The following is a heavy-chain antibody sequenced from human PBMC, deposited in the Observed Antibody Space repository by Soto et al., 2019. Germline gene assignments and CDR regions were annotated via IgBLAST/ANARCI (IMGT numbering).Heavy chain of an antibody. CDR3: ARGRWSTFDY. CDR2: TYYRSKWYN. J-gene: IGHJ4*02. D-gene: IGHD2-15*01. CDR1: AVIVSSNNIA. Sequence: QTPSLTSVFTAVIVSSNNIAWNWLRQSPWRGLEWLGGTYYRSKWYNEYAVSVRSRITINLDTSKNQFSLQLNSVTPEDTAVYYCARGRWSTFDYWGQGAQVTVSS. V-gene: IGHV6-1*01.